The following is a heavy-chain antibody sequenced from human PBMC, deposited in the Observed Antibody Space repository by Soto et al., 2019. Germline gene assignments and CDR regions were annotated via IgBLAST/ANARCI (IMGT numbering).Heavy chain of an antibody. V-gene: IGHV3-48*01. J-gene: IGHJ4*02. CDR3: ARDRSLRYFDWPPSGDY. CDR2: ISSSSSTI. D-gene: IGHD3-9*01. CDR1: GFTFSSYS. Sequence: PGGSLRLSCAASGFTFSSYSMNWVRQAPGKGLEWVSYISSSSSTIYYADSVKGRFTISRDNAKNSLYLQMNSLRAEDTAVYYCARDRSLRYFDWPPSGDYWGQGTLVTVSS.